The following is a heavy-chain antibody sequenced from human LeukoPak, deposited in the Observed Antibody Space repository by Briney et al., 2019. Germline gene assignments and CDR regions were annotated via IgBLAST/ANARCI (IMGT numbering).Heavy chain of an antibody. CDR1: GFTISSYW. D-gene: IGHD3-22*01. Sequence: GGSLRLSCAVPGFTISSYWMSWVRQAPGKGPEWVANINEDGSEKHYVDSVKGRFTVSRDNARNSLYLQMNSLRGEDTAVYYCARGEYYYDGGYWGQGTLVTVS. CDR2: INEDGSEK. J-gene: IGHJ4*02. CDR3: ARGEYYYDGGY. V-gene: IGHV3-7*03.